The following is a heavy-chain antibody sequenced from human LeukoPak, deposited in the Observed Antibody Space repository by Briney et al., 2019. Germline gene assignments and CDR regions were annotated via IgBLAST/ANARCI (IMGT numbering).Heavy chain of an antibody. CDR3: AKDVGVVPAAGDWFDP. D-gene: IGHD2-2*01. Sequence: PGGSLRLSCAVSGFSVTNDFMTWVRQAPGKGLNWVSVISGSGGSTYYADSVKGRFTISRDNSKNTLYLQMNSLRAEDTAVYYCAKDVGVVPAAGDWFDPWGQGTLVTVSS. J-gene: IGHJ5*02. CDR1: GFSVTNDF. CDR2: ISGSGGST. V-gene: IGHV3-23*01.